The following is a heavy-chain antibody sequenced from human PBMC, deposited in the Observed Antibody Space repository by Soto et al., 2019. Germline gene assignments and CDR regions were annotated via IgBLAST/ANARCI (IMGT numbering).Heavy chain of an antibody. V-gene: IGHV3-33*01. CDR2: IWNEGSNN. CDR1: GFTFGSCG. Sequence: QVQLVESGGGVVQPGKSLRLSCAASGFTFGSCGIHWVRQAPGKGLEWVAVIWNEGSNNVYGDSVKGRLTISRDNSKNAVYLQMNSLRVEDTAVYYCAREPEVHRLYFDLWGRGTLVTVSA. CDR3: AREPEVHRLYFDL. J-gene: IGHJ2*01.